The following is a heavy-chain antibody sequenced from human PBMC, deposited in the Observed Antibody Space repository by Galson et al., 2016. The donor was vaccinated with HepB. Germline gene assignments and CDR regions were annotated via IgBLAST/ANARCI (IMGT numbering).Heavy chain of an antibody. J-gene: IGHJ6*02. CDR3: VREATPMSSRITMVRGAKAMDV. D-gene: IGHD3-10*01. V-gene: IGHV4-30-4*01. Sequence: QPPGKGLEWIGYIFYSGSTYSTPSLKSRVTISVDTSKNQFSLRLSSVTAADTAVYYCVREATPMSSRITMVRGAKAMDVWGQGTTVTVSS. CDR2: IFYSGST.